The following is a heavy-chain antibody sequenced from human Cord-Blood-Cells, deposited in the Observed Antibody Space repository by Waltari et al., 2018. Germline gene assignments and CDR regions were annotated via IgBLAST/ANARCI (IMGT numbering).Heavy chain of an antibody. CDR3: AREMGAFGS. CDR2: IIPIFGTA. Sequence: QEQMLQYGAQLTQSQSTEKVSCKASGGTSSSYATSWVRQAPGQGLEWMGGIIPIFGTANYAQKFQGRVTITAGGSTSTAYVEVGRLRAEDTAVYYGAREMGAFGSWGQGTMVTVSS. J-gene: IGHJ3*02. CDR1: GGTSSSYA. V-gene: IGHV1-69*01.